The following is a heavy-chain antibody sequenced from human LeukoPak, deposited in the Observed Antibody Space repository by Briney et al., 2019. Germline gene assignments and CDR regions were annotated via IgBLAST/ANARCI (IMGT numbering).Heavy chain of an antibody. V-gene: IGHV3-30*03. CDR3: ARDRPEILFMDAFDI. Sequence: GRSLRLSCAASGFTFSSYGMHWVRQAPGKGLEWVAVISSDGSNKYYADSVKGRFIISRDNSKNTLYLQMNSLRPEDTAVYYCARDRPEILFMDAFDIWGQGTMVTVSS. D-gene: IGHD1-14*01. CDR2: ISSDGSNK. CDR1: GFTFSSYG. J-gene: IGHJ3*02.